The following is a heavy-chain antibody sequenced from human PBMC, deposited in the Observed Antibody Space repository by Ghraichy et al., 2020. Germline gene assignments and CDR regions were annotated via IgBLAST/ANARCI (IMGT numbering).Heavy chain of an antibody. CDR2: INHSGST. V-gene: IGHV4-34*01. CDR1: GGSFSGYY. CDR3: ARGESMTDAYGMDV. J-gene: IGHJ6*02. D-gene: IGHD3-10*01. Sequence: SETLSLTCAVYGGSFSGYYWSWIRQPPGKGLEWIGEINHSGSTNYNPSLKSRVTISVDTSQNQFSLKLSSVTAADTAVYYCARGESMTDAYGMDVWGQGTTVTVSS.